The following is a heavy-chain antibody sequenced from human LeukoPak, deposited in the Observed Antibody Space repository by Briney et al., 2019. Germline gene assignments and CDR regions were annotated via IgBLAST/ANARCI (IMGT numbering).Heavy chain of an antibody. CDR1: GYTFTSYG. CDR3: AVDGYNIASSFDY. V-gene: IGHV1-18*01. J-gene: IGHJ4*02. CDR2: ISAYNSHT. Sequence: ASVNVSCKASGYTFTSYGYSWVRQPPAQGLEWMGWISAYNSHTNYAQKLQGRVTMTTDTSTSTAYMGLRSLRTDDTVVYYCAVDGYNIASSFDYWGQGTLVTVSS. D-gene: IGHD5-24*01.